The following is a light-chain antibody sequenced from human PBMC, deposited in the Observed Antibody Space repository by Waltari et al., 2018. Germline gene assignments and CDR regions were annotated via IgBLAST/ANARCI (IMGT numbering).Light chain of an antibody. J-gene: IGKJ1*01. CDR1: HSVLYRSNNKNY. Sequence: DIVMTHSPASLAVSLGEGAPISARPTHSVLYRSNNKNYLLWYQQKPGQPPKLLIYWASTRESGVPDRFSGSGSGTDFTLTINSLQAEDVAVYYCQQYYSTPWTFGQGTKVEIK. V-gene: IGKV4-1*01. CDR2: WAS. CDR3: QQYYSTPWT.